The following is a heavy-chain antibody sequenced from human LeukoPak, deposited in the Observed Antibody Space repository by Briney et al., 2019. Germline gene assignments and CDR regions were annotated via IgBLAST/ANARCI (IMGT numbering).Heavy chain of an antibody. CDR2: IIPIFGTA. V-gene: IGHV1-69*13. CDR1: GYTFTSYA. CDR3: ARVVLAARSFDY. J-gene: IGHJ4*02. D-gene: IGHD6-6*01. Sequence: SVKVSCKASGYTFTSYAISWVRQAPGQGLEWMGGIIPIFGTANYAQKFQGRVTITADESTSTAYMELSSLRSEDTAVYYCARVVLAARSFDYWGQGTLVTVSS.